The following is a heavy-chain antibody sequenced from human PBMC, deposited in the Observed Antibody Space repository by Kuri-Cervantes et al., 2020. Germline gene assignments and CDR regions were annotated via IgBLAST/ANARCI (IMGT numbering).Heavy chain of an antibody. Sequence: SETLSLTCDVNGGSFSGYYWSWIRQPPRKGLEWIGEVHPSGSANYNPSLKSRVTISVDTSKNQFSLKLSSVTAADTAVYYCARLPANVVLTTPRGFFDYWGQGTLVTVSS. J-gene: IGHJ4*02. D-gene: IGHD2-15*01. CDR1: GGSFSGYY. V-gene: IGHV4-34*01. CDR3: ARLPANVVLTTPRGFFDY. CDR2: VHPSGSA.